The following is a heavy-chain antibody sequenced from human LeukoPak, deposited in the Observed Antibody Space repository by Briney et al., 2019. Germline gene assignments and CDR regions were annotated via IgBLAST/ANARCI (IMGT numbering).Heavy chain of an antibody. CDR1: GGTLSSYA. V-gene: IGHV1-69*06. CDR3: AREGDTGLGWFDS. Sequence: SVQVSCKASGGTLSSYAISWVRQAPGQGLEWMGGVIPIFGTANHAQKSQGRVTITADKSTSTAYMELSSLRAEDTAVYYCAREGDTGLGWFDSWGQGTLVTVSS. D-gene: IGHD5-18*01. J-gene: IGHJ5*01. CDR2: VIPIFGTA.